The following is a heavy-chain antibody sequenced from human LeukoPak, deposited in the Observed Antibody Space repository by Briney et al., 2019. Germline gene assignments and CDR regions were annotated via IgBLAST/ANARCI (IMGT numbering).Heavy chain of an antibody. CDR1: GFTFSSYW. J-gene: IGHJ4*02. CDR2: IHTDGSST. CDR3: ARWDNSGYYSLDY. Sequence: GGSLRLSCAASGFTFSSYWMHWVRQAPGKGLVWVSRIHTDGSSTNYADSVKGRFTISRDNAKNTLYLQMNSLRAEDTAVYYCARWDNSGYYSLDYWGQGTLVTVSS. V-gene: IGHV3-74*01. D-gene: IGHD3-22*01.